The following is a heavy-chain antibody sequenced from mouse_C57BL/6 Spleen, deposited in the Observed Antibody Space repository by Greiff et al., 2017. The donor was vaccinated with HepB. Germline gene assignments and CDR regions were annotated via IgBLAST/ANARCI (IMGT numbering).Heavy chain of an antibody. J-gene: IGHJ4*01. CDR2: IDPSDSET. D-gene: IGHD2-4*01. Sequence: VQLQQSGAELVRPGSSVKLSCKASGYTFTSYWMHWVKQRPIQGLEWIGNIDPSDSETHYNQKFKDKATLTVDKSSSTAYMQLSSLTSEDSAVYYCARFYYDYPYYYAMDYWGQGTSVTVSS. CDR1: GYTFTSYW. CDR3: ARFYYDYPYYYAMDY. V-gene: IGHV1-52*01.